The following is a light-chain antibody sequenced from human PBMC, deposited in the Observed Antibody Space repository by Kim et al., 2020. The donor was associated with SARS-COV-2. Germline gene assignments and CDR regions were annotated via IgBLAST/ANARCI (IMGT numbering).Light chain of an antibody. Sequence: GDRVTITCRASQSIGGWLAWYPQKPGKAPKLLIYDASSVESWVPSRFSGSGSGTEFTLTISSLQPDDSATYYCQHHSTYPITFGQGTRLEIK. V-gene: IGKV1-5*01. CDR2: DAS. J-gene: IGKJ5*01. CDR3: QHHSTYPIT. CDR1: QSIGGW.